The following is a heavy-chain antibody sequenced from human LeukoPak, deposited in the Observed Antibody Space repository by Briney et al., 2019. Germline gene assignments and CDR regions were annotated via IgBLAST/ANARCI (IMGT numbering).Heavy chain of an antibody. CDR2: ISHDGSNK. D-gene: IGHD5-18*01. CDR1: GFSSSEYG. Sequence: PGRSLRLSCAASGFSSSEYGMHWVRQAPGKGLEWVAVISHDGSNKYYADSVKGRFTISRDNSKNTLYLQMNSLRAEETAVYYCAGDGHRGMAVYHFDYWGQGALVTVSS. J-gene: IGHJ4*02. CDR3: AGDGHRGMAVYHFDY. V-gene: IGHV3-30*03.